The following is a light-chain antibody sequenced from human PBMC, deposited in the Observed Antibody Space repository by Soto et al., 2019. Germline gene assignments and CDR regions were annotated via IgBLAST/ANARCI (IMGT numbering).Light chain of an antibody. CDR1: SSNIGAGCD. J-gene: IGLJ2*01. CDR3: QSYDSSLSGVV. CDR2: GNS. V-gene: IGLV1-40*01. Sequence: QSVLTQPPSVSGAPGQRVTISCTGSSSNIGAGCDVHWYQQLPGTAPKLLIYGNSNRPSGVPDRFSGSKSGTSASLAITGLQAEDEADYYCQSYDSSLSGVVFGGGINLTVL.